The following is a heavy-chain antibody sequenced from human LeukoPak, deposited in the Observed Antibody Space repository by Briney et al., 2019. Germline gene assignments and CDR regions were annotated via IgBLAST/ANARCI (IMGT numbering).Heavy chain of an antibody. Sequence: ASVKVSCKASGYTFTSYDINWVRQATGQGLEWMGWMNPNSGNTGYAQKFQGRVTITRNTSISTAYMELRSLRSDDTAVYHCARDRHYDAASVFDPWGQGTLVTVSS. J-gene: IGHJ5*02. CDR1: GYTFTSYD. V-gene: IGHV1-8*03. CDR2: MNPNSGNT. CDR3: ARDRHYDAASVFDP. D-gene: IGHD3-3*01.